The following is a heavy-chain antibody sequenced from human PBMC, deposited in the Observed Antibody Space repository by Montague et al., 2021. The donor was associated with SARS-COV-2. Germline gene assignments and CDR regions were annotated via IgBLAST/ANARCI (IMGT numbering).Heavy chain of an antibody. CDR1: GGSISSGGDY. D-gene: IGHD2-21*02. J-gene: IGHJ2*01. Sequence: TLSLTCTVSGGSISSGGDYWSWIRQHPEKGLEWIGNIYYSGSTYYNPSLKSRVTISVDTSKNQFSLKLSSATAADTAVYYCARVHIVVVTAMRYFDLWGRGTLVTVSS. CDR2: IYYSGST. CDR3: ARVHIVVVTAMRYFDL. V-gene: IGHV4-31*03.